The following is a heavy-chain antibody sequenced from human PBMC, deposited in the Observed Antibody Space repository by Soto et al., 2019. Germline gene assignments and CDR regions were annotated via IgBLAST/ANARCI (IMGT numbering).Heavy chain of an antibody. Sequence: QVQLVQSGAEVKKPGASVKVSCKASGYTFTRSGISWVRQAPGQGPEWMGWISSYNGDTNYAQKFQGRVTMTTDTPTSPAYMELRSLISDDPAVYYCAREGVASYYYYVMDVWVQGTPVNVSS. CDR1: GYTFTRSG. V-gene: IGHV1-18*01. J-gene: IGHJ6*02. D-gene: IGHD5-12*01. CDR2: ISSYNGDT. CDR3: AREGVASYYYYVMDV.